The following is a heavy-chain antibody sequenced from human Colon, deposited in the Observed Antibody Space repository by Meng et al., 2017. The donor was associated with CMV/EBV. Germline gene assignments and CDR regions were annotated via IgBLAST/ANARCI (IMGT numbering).Heavy chain of an antibody. CDR1: GFTFNTYG. V-gene: IGHV3-30*02. J-gene: IGHJ4*02. CDR2: IRYDSVNK. Sequence: GESLKISCAAFGFTFNTYGMHWVRQAPGKGLEWLTFIRYDSVNKYYADSVRGRFTVSRDNSNNTLYLQMNSLRAEDTAIYYCAKDKPTYIIDHWGQGTLVTVSS. CDR3: AKDKPTYIIDH. D-gene: IGHD1-14*01.